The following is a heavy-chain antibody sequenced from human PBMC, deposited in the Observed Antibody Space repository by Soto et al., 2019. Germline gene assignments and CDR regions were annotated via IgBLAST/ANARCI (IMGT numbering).Heavy chain of an antibody. Sequence: QVQLVQYGAEVKTPGSSLKVSCKVSGSRFSNYVISWERQAPGHGLEWLGRIIPIFNSTKYAQNFQGRVTITVDKSTSTDSLELASLRSDDTAVYYCAREGRGKKAGYNGLVSLGYWGQGTLVTVSS. CDR2: IIPIFNST. CDR1: GSRFSNYV. CDR3: AREGRGKKAGYNGLVSLGY. V-gene: IGHV1-69*06. D-gene: IGHD2-2*02. J-gene: IGHJ4*02.